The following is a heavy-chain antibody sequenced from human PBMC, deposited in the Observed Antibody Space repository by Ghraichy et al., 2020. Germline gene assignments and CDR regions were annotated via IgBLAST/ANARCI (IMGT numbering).Heavy chain of an antibody. D-gene: IGHD2/OR15-2a*01. V-gene: IGHV4-30-2*01. Sequence: TLSLTCAVSGGSISSGGYSWSWIRQPPGKGLEWIGYIYHSGSTYYNPSLKSRVTISVDRSKNQFSLKLSSVTAADTAVYYCARGNSWGAFDIWGQGTMVTVSS. J-gene: IGHJ3*02. CDR3: ARGNSWGAFDI. CDR2: IYHSGST. CDR1: GGSISSGGYS.